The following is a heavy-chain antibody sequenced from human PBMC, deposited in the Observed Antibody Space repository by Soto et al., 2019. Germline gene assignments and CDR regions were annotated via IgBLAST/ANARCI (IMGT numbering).Heavy chain of an antibody. CDR3: ATLDSGYSSGWYGSNDYYGMDV. J-gene: IGHJ6*02. D-gene: IGHD6-19*01. CDR1: GFTFSSYG. Sequence: PGGSLRLSCAASGFTFSSYGMHWVRQAPGKGLEWVAVIWYDGSNKYYADSVKGRFTISRDNSKNTLYLQMNSLRAEDTAVYYCATLDSGYSSGWYGSNDYYGMDVWGQGTTVTVSS. CDR2: IWYDGSNK. V-gene: IGHV3-33*01.